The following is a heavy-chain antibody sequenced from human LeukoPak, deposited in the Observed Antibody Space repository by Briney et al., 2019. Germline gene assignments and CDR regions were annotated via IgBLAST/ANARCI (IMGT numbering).Heavy chain of an antibody. D-gene: IGHD3-22*01. CDR3: ARTSDSSGFSYPDY. CDR2: IYYSGST. V-gene: IGHV4-59*01. CDR1: GGSISSYY. J-gene: IGHJ4*02. Sequence: SETLSLTCTVSGGSISSYYWSWIRQPPGKGLEWIGYIYYSGSTNYNPSLKSRVTISVDTSKNQFSLKLSSVTAADTAVYYCARTSDSSGFSYPDYWGPGTLVTVSS.